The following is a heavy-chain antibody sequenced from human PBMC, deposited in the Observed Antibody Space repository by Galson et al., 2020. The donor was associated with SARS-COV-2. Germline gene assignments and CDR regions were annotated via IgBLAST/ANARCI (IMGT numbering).Heavy chain of an antibody. Sequence: GESLKIYCAASGFTFSSYSMNWVRQAPGKGLEWVSYIRSSSSTLYYADSVKGRFTISRDNAKNSLYLQMNSLRDEDTAVYYCARDRYGDYVLDYWGQGTLVTVSS. V-gene: IGHV3-48*02. J-gene: IGHJ4*02. CDR2: IRSSSSTL. D-gene: IGHD4-17*01. CDR1: GFTFSSYS. CDR3: ARDRYGDYVLDY.